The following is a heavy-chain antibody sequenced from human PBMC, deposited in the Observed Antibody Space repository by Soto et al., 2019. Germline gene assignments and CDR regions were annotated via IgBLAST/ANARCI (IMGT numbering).Heavy chain of an antibody. CDR3: ARGKPIGYCISTSCYFWFDP. Sequence: GASVKVSCKASGYTFTNFGISWVRQAPRQGLEWMGWISAYNGNTNYAQKFQGRVTITADESTSTAYMELSSLRSEDTAVYYCARGKPIGYCISTSCYFWFDPWGKGTLVTVAS. J-gene: IGHJ5*02. CDR2: ISAYNGNT. V-gene: IGHV1-18*01. D-gene: IGHD2-2*01. CDR1: GYTFTNFG.